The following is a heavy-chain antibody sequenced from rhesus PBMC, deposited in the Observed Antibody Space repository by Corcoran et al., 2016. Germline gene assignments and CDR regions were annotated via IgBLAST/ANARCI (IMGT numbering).Heavy chain of an antibody. J-gene: IGHJ4*01. Sequence: QVQLQESGPGVVKPSETLSLTCAVSGGSISDSYRWSWIRQPPGKGLEWIVNIYGSSTNTNYNPSLKSLVTISKDTSKTQFSLKLCSVTAADTAVYYCARDIWAPVVFTARGVGLYFDYWGQGDLVTVSS. CDR2: IYGSSTNT. CDR1: GGSISDSYR. V-gene: IGHV4S10*01. D-gene: IGHD2-27*01. CDR3: ARDIWAPVVFTARGVGLYFDY.